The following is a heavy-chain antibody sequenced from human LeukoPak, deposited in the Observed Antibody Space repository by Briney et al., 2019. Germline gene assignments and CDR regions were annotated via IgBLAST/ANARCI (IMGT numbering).Heavy chain of an antibody. V-gene: IGHV1-2*02. CDR3: ARAGYDYGDSSDF. J-gene: IGHJ4*02. D-gene: IGHD4-17*01. CDR1: GYPFTTYY. CDR2: INPKNGDS. Sequence: ASVRVSCKASGYPFTTYYIHWVRQAPGQGLEWMGCINPKNGDSKYAQKFQGRVTMTRATSIATAYMEVSRLTSDDTAVYCCARAGYDYGDSSDFWGQGTLVTVSS.